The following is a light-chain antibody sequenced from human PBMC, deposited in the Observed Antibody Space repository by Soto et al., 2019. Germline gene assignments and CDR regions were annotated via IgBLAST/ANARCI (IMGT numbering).Light chain of an antibody. CDR3: QHYNSYSEA. Sequence: IVMTQSPATLSLSPGEIATLTCRASQSVTSNLAWYQQKPGQAPRLLIYAASTRATGIPARFSGSGSGTEFTLTISSLQPDDFATYYCQHYNSYSEAFGQGTKV. CDR2: AAS. J-gene: IGKJ1*01. CDR1: QSVTSN. V-gene: IGKV3-15*01.